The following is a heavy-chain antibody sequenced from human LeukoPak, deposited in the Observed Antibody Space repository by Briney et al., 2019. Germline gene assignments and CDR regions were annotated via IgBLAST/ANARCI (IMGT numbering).Heavy chain of an antibody. D-gene: IGHD5-12*01. J-gene: IGHJ4*02. V-gene: IGHV4-34*01. CDR1: GGSFSGYY. CDR2: INHSGST. Sequence: PSETLSLTCAVYGGSFSGYYWGWIRQPPGKGLEWIGEINHSGSTNYNPSLKSRVTISVDTSKNQFSLKLSSVTAADTAVYYCAREEEGHIVATSDPYFDYWGQGTLVTVSS. CDR3: AREEEGHIVATSDPYFDY.